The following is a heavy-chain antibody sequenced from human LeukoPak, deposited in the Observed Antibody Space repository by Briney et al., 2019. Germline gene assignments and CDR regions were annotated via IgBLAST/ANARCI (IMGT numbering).Heavy chain of an antibody. CDR3: ARDACGGDCYPDY. V-gene: IGHV4-34*01. Sequence: PSETLSLTCGVTGVSFSGCYWSWIRQTPGKGLEWIGEINHSGGTDYNPSLKSRVTISVDTSKNQFSLKLSSVTAADTAVYYCARDACGGDCYPDYWGQGTLVTVSS. D-gene: IGHD2-21*02. J-gene: IGHJ4*02. CDR2: INHSGGT. CDR1: GVSFSGCY.